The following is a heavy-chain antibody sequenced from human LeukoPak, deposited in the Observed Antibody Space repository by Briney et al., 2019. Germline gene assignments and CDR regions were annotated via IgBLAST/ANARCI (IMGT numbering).Heavy chain of an antibody. CDR3: AKDRGWYDY. V-gene: IGHV3-43*02. Sequence: PWGSLKLSCGASGFPFDDYALPWVRQAPGKGLEWVSLISGDGGSTYYADSVKGRFTISRDNSKNSLYLQMNSLRTEDTALYHCAKDRGWYDYWGQGTLVTVSS. J-gene: IGHJ4*02. CDR1: GFPFDDYA. D-gene: IGHD6-19*01. CDR2: ISGDGGST.